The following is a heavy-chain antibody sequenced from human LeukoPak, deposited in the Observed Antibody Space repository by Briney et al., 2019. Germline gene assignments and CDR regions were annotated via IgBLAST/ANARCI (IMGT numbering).Heavy chain of an antibody. J-gene: IGHJ4*02. V-gene: IGHV1-8*01. CDR2: MNPNSGNT. CDR1: GYTFTSGN. Sequence: ASVKVSSKPSGYTFTSGNINWVPQAPGQGLEWMGWMNPNSGNTGYGQSFQGRITMTRDISIGTAYMELSILTSEDTAIYYCTRGSSGRRDNWGQGTLVTVSA. CDR3: TRGSSGRRDN. D-gene: IGHD6-19*01.